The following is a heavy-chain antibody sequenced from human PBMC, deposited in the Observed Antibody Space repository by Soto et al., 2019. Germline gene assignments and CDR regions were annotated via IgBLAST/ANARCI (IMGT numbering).Heavy chain of an antibody. J-gene: IGHJ4*02. Sequence: GGSLRLSCAASGFTFSSYSMNWFRQAPGKGLEWVSSISSSSSYIYYADSVKGRFTISRDNAKNSLYLQMNSLRAEDTAVYYCARARVRGVIIDWGQGTLVTVSS. CDR2: ISSSSSYI. V-gene: IGHV3-21*01. D-gene: IGHD3-10*01. CDR1: GFTFSSYS. CDR3: ARARVRGVIID.